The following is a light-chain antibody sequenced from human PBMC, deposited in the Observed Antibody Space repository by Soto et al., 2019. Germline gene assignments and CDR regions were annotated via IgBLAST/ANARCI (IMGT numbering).Light chain of an antibody. CDR1: QDISNY. V-gene: IGKV1-16*01. CDR3: QQHHIYPLT. CDR2: AAS. J-gene: IGKJ4*01. Sequence: DIQMTQSPSSLSASVGDRVTITCRASQDISNYLAWFQQRPGEAPKSLIYAASNLQSGVPSRFSGSGSGTDFTLTISSLQPEDFATYYCQQHHIYPLTFGGGTKVEI.